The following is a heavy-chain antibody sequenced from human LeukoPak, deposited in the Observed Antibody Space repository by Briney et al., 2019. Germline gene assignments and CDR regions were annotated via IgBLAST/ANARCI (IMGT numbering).Heavy chain of an antibody. CDR2: INLDGSEK. V-gene: IGHV3-7*03. CDR3: VRGVTMIRGAVMYPHFFDF. CDR1: GFSFGDFF. J-gene: IGHJ4*02. D-gene: IGHD3-10*01. Sequence: GGSLRLSCAASGFSFGDFFMSWVRQAPGKGLEWVANINLDGSEKFHVDSVKGRFTISRDNAKSALYLQMNSLRADDTAMYFCVRGVTMIRGAVMYPHFFDFWGRGTLVTVSS.